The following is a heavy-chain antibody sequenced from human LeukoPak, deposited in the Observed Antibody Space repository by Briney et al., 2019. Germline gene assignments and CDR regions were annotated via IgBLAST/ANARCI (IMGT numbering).Heavy chain of an antibody. J-gene: IGHJ3*02. CDR1: GYTFRSYG. CDR3: ARDGSSWVFDI. D-gene: IGHD6-13*01. V-gene: IGHV1-18*01. Sequence: ASVKVSCKASGYTFRSYGISWVRQAPEQGLEWMGWISAYNGNTNYAQKFQARVTMTTDTSTNTAYMELRSLRSDDTAVYYCARDGSSWVFDIWGQGTMVTVSS. CDR2: ISAYNGNT.